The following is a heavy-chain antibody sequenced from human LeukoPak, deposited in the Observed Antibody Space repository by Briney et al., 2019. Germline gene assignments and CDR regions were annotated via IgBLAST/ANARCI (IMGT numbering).Heavy chain of an antibody. CDR2: ISGSGGST. CDR1: GFTFSSYA. V-gene: IGHV3-23*01. D-gene: IGHD3-10*01. J-gene: IGHJ4*02. Sequence: GGSLRLSCAASGFTFSSYAMSWVRQAPGKGLEWVSAISGSGGSTYYADSVKGRFTISRDNSKNTLYLQMNSLRAEDTAVYYCAKADAYGSGSYYTPYYFDYWGQGTLVTVSS. CDR3: AKADAYGSGSYYTPYYFDY.